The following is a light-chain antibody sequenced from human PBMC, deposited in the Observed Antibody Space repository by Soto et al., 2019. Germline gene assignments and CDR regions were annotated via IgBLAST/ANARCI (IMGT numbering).Light chain of an antibody. CDR1: QSVSSGY. J-gene: IGKJ1*01. CDR3: QQHSHWPPWT. V-gene: IGKV3D-20*02. CDR2: GAS. Sequence: DIVLTQSPGTLYLSPGERATLSCRASQSVSSGYLAWYQQRPGQAPRLLIYGASTRATGIPDRFSGSGSGTDFPLTSSRLEPEDFAVYYCQQHSHWPPWTFGQGTRVEIQ.